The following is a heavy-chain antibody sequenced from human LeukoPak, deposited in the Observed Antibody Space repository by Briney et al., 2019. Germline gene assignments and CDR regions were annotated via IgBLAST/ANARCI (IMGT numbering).Heavy chain of an antibody. J-gene: IGHJ4*02. V-gene: IGHV4-59*08. D-gene: IGHD1-26*01. CDR1: GGSITSYF. CDR2: IYYTGST. Sequence: SETLSLTCTVSGGSITSYFWSWIRQPPGKGLEYIGYIYYTGSTNYNPSLKSRITISVGTSKNQFSLKLSSVTAADTAVYYCARHISSGGTYAHFDYWGQGTLVTVSS. CDR3: ARHISSGGTYAHFDY.